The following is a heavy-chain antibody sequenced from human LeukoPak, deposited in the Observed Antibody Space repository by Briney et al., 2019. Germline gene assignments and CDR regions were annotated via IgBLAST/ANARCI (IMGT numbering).Heavy chain of an antibody. J-gene: IGHJ6*02. CDR2: ISSSSSTI. CDR3: ARITISYYYGMDV. V-gene: IGHV3-48*04. CDR1: GFTFSSYS. Sequence: GGSLRLSCAASGFTFSSYSMNWVRQAPGKGLEWVSYISSSSSTIYYADSVKGRFTISRDNAKNSLYLQMNSLRAEDTAVYYCARITISYYYGMDVWGQGTTVTVSS. D-gene: IGHD3-3*01.